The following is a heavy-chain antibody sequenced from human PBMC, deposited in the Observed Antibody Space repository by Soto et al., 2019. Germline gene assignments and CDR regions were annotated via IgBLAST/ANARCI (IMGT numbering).Heavy chain of an antibody. V-gene: IGHV3-30-3*01. CDR3: ARDQYLAYCGGDCLNAFDL. CDR2: ISYDGSNK. J-gene: IGHJ3*01. Sequence: PGGSLRLSCAASGFTFSSYAMHWVRQAPGKGLEWVAVISYDGSNKYYADSVKGRFTISRDNSKNTLYLQMNSLRAEDTAVYFCARDQYLAYCGGDCLNAFDLWGQGTMVTVSS. D-gene: IGHD2-21*02. CDR1: GFTFSSYA.